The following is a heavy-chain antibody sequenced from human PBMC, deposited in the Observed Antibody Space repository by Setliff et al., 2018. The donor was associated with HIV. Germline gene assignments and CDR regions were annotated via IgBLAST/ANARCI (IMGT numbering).Heavy chain of an antibody. CDR1: GSTFSTYD. D-gene: IGHD6-13*01. CDR2: MNPNSGNT. V-gene: IGHV1-8*01. CDR3: ASSWSRIRYYGMDV. J-gene: IGHJ6*02. Sequence: VASVKVSCKPSGSTFSTYDINWVRQATGQGLEWMGWMNPNSGNTGYAQKFQGRVTMTRNTSISTAYMELSSLRSDDTAVYYCASSWSRIRYYGMDVWGQGTTVTVS.